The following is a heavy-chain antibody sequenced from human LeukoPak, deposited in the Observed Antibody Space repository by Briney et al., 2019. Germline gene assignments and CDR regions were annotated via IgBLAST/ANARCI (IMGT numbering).Heavy chain of an antibody. CDR2: ISGSGGST. J-gene: IGHJ2*01. Sequence: GGSLRLSCAASGFTFSSYAMSWVRQAPGKGLEWVSAISGSGGSTYYADSVKGRFTISRDNSKNTLYLQMNSLRAEDTAVYYCAKPTLLSGSYFWYFDLWGRGTLVTVSS. CDR3: AKPTLLSGSYFWYFDL. D-gene: IGHD1-26*01. CDR1: GFTFSSYA. V-gene: IGHV3-23*01.